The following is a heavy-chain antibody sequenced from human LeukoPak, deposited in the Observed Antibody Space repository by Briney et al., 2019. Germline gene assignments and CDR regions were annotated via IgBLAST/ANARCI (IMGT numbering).Heavy chain of an antibody. CDR1: GFTFSDYA. V-gene: IGHV3-30-3*01. J-gene: IGHJ4*02. CDR2: ISYDGSNK. CDR3: ARGGDCSSTSCYLPFDY. Sequence: SGGSLRLSCAASGFTFSDYAMHWVRQAPGKGLEWVSVISYDGSNKYYADSVKGRFTISRDNSKNTLYLQMNSLRTKDTAVYYCARGGDCSSTSCYLPFDYWDQGTLVTVSS. D-gene: IGHD2-2*03.